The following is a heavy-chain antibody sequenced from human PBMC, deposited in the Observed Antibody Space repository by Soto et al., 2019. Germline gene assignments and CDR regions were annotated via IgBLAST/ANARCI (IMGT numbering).Heavy chain of an antibody. Sequence: GESLKISCKGSGYSFTSYWIGRVRQMPGKGLEWTGIIYPGDSDTRYSPSFQGQVTIPADKSISTVYPQWSSLKASDTAMYYWARRRADYYYHAMDVWGQGTTVTVSS. J-gene: IGHJ6*02. V-gene: IGHV5-51*01. CDR2: IYPGDSDT. CDR1: GYSFTSYW. CDR3: ARRRADYYYHAMDV.